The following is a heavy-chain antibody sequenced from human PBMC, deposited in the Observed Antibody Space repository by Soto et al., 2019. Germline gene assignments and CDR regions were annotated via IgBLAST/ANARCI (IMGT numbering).Heavy chain of an antibody. CDR3: VRESEWELTNGFEV. Sequence: QVHLVESGGGVVQPGTSLRLSCAASGFSFSNYGMHWVRQAPCKGLEWVAVTWYDGSTTYYADSVRGRFTVSRDNPKNQLYLQMDSLRDEDTAVYFCVRESEWELTNGFEVWGQGTTVIVSS. D-gene: IGHD1-7*01. V-gene: IGHV3-33*01. J-gene: IGHJ3*01. CDR2: TWYDGSTT. CDR1: GFSFSNYG.